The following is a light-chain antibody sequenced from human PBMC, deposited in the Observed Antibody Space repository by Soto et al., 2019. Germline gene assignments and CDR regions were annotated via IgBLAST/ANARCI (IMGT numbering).Light chain of an antibody. V-gene: IGLV2-14*01. CDR2: DVS. J-gene: IGLJ2*01. CDR1: SSDVGGYNY. Sequence: QSALTQPASVSGSPGQSITISCSGNSSDVGGYNYVSWYQQHPGKAPKLMIYDVSYRPSGVSNRFSGSKSGNTASLTISGLQAEDEAEYYCSSYTTSSTLVFGGGTKRTVL. CDR3: SSYTTSSTLV.